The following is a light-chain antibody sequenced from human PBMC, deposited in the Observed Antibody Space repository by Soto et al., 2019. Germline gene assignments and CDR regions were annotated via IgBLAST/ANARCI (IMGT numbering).Light chain of an antibody. CDR3: KSYAGSNTYV. CDR2: EVV. V-gene: IGLV2-8*01. CDR1: KNDIGAYDF. Sequence: QPVLTQPPSASGSPGQSVTISCSGTKNDIGAYDFVSWYQHHPGKAPRLIIYEVVQRPSGVPDRFSGSKSGNTASLTVSGLQAADEADYFCKSYAGSNTYVFGSGTKLTVL. J-gene: IGLJ1*01.